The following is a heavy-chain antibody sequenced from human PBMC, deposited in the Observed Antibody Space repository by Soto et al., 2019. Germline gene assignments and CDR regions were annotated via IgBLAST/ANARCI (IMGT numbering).Heavy chain of an antibody. CDR3: AYGLRAPYYLHY. J-gene: IGHJ4*01. CDR1: CGSISSSGYY. CDR2: IHYGGSP. Sequence: SETLSLTCTVSCGSISSSGYYWSWVRQHPGKGLEWIGYIHYGGSPYYSPSLKSRTTISVDTSTNQFSLTLTSVTPADTAVYYCAYGLRAPYYLHYWGQGTLVTVSS. V-gene: IGHV4-31*03. D-gene: IGHD3-10*01.